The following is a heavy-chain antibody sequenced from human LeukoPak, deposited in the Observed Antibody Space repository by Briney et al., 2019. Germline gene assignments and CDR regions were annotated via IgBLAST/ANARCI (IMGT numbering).Heavy chain of an antibody. CDR3: ARTIVGATQGNWFDP. V-gene: IGHV3-74*01. D-gene: IGHD1-26*01. Sequence: GGSLRLSCAASGFTFSDYWMHWVRQAPGKGLVWVSRINSDGSSTSYADSVKGRFTISRDNAKNTLYLQMNSLRAEDTAVYYCARTIVGATQGNWFDPWGQGTLVTVSS. CDR2: INSDGSST. CDR1: GFTFSDYW. J-gene: IGHJ5*02.